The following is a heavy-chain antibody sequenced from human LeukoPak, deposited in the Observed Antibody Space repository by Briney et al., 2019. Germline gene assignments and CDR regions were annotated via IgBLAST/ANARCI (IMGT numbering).Heavy chain of an antibody. Sequence: SVKVSCKASGGTFSSYAISWVRQAPGQGLEWMGGIIPIFGTANYAQKFQGRVTITADESTSTAYMELSSLRSEDTAVYYCARSPYSSRGGNYFDYWGQGTLVTVSS. J-gene: IGHJ4*02. CDR1: GGTFSSYA. V-gene: IGHV1-69*01. CDR2: IIPIFGTA. CDR3: ARSPYSSRGGNYFDY. D-gene: IGHD6-13*01.